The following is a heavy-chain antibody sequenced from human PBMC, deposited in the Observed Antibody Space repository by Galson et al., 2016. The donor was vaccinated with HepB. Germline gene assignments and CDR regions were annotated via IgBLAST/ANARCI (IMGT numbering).Heavy chain of an antibody. V-gene: IGHV4-61*01. Sequence: ETLSLTCNVSGGSVSGPYYYWSWIRQPPGQGLEYIGHIFYNGRTTYNPSLKSRITISLDTSKNQFSLNLNSVTAADTALYYCAREFSHDNPAWGSYGMDVWGRGTTVTVSS. CDR2: IFYNGRT. D-gene: IGHD3-16*01. CDR3: AREFSHDNPAWGSYGMDV. CDR1: GGSVSGPYYY. J-gene: IGHJ6*02.